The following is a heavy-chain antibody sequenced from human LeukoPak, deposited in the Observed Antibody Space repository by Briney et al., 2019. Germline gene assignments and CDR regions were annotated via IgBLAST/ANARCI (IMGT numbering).Heavy chain of an antibody. D-gene: IGHD6-19*01. CDR2: ISSSGTSI. V-gene: IGHV3-21*01. J-gene: IGHJ4*02. CDR1: GFTFSSYT. CDR3: ARGKYSSGWADY. Sequence: GGSLRLSCAAPGFTFSSYTMIWVRQAPGKGLEWVSAISSSGTSIYYTDSVKGRFTISRDNAKSSLYLQVDSLRAEDTAVYYCARGKYSSGWADYWGQGTLVTVSS.